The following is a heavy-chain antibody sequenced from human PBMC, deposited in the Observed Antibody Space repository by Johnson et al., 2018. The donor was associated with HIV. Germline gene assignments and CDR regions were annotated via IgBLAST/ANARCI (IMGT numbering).Heavy chain of an antibody. CDR1: GFTFSDYY. CDR3: TSLVGAYAFDI. D-gene: IGHD1-26*01. Sequence: EVQLVESGGGVVQPGRSLRLSCAASGFTFSDYYMSWIRQAPGKGLEWVSAISGSGGSTYYADSVKGRFTISRDNSKNTMYLQMNSLKTEDTAVYYCTSLVGAYAFDIWGQGTMVTVSS. CDR2: ISGSGGST. J-gene: IGHJ3*02. V-gene: IGHV3-23*04.